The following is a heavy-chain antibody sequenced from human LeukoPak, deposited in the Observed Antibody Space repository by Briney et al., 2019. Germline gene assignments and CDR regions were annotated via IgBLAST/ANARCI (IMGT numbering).Heavy chain of an antibody. D-gene: IGHD4-17*01. CDR3: AKSTTVTTRGVTDY. V-gene: IGHV3-23*01. Sequence: GGSLRLSCAVSGLTFSNYAMTWVRQAPGKGLEWVSAISGSGGSTYYADSVKGRFTISRDNSKSTLYPQMNSLRAEDTAVYYCAKSTTVTTRGVTDYWGQGTLVTVSS. J-gene: IGHJ4*02. CDR1: GLTFSNYA. CDR2: ISGSGGST.